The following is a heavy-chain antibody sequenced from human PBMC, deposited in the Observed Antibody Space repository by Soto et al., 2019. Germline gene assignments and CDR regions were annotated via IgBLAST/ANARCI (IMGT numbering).Heavy chain of an antibody. CDR2: ISGSGDNT. Sequence: EVQLLEAGGGLVQPGGSLRLSCAASGFTFSSYALNWVRHAPGKGLEWVSVISGSGDNTYYADSVKGRFTISRDNSKNTLYLQMISLRAEDTAVYYCAKDLGTEDFCRAYYTSYDMEVWGKGTKVTVSS. D-gene: IGHD3-3*01. J-gene: IGHJ6*03. CDR3: AKDLGTEDFCRAYYTSYDMEV. V-gene: IGHV3-23*01. CDR1: GFTFSSYA.